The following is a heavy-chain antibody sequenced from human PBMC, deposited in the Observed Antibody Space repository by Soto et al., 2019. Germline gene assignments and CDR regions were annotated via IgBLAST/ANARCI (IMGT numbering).Heavy chain of an antibody. Sequence: ASVKVSCKASGYTLIMYYIHWMRQAPGQGLEWMGLINPSGGSTTYAQKFQGRVTMTRDTSTSTVYMDLSSLRSEDTAVYYCAKDPFRGDILTGYFDYWGQGTLVTVSS. D-gene: IGHD3-9*01. CDR1: GYTLIMYY. V-gene: IGHV1-46*01. CDR3: AKDPFRGDILTGYFDY. J-gene: IGHJ4*02. CDR2: INPSGGST.